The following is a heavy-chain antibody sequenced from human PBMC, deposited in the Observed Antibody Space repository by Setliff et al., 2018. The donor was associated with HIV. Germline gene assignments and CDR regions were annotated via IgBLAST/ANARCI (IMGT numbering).Heavy chain of an antibody. J-gene: IGHJ4*02. CDR1: GFTFSSYE. D-gene: IGHD3-3*01. CDR2: IYYSGSA. CDR3: ASQVTGYHDFWSGYLGYFDY. V-gene: IGHV4-59*05. Sequence: GSLRLSCAASGFTFSSYEMNWVRQAPGKGLEWIGSIYYSGSAYYNSSLRSRLTISVDTSKNQFSLKLKSVTAADTAVYYCASQVTGYHDFWSGYLGYFDYWGQGTLVTVSS.